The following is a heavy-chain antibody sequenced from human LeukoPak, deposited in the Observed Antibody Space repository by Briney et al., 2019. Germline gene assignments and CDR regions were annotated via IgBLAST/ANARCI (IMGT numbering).Heavy chain of an antibody. CDR1: TGSISSHY. CDR3: ARGYTVTTSDFYDYYMDV. CDR2: ISYSGST. Sequence: PSETLSLTCTVSTGSISSHYWSWIRQSPGKGLEWIGYISYSGSTNYNPSLKRRVTISVDTPKNQFSLKLSSVTAADTAVYYCARGYTVTTSDFYDYYMDVWGKGTTVTVSS. J-gene: IGHJ6*03. D-gene: IGHD4-11*01. V-gene: IGHV4-59*11.